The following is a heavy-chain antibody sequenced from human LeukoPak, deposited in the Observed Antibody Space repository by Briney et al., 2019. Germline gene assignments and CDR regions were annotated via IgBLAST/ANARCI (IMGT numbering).Heavy chain of an antibody. D-gene: IGHD3-22*01. CDR3: ARLRDSSGYLDYFDY. CDR1: GGSISSYY. J-gene: IGHJ4*02. CDR2: IYYSGST. V-gene: IGHV4-59*08. Sequence: SETLSLTCTVSGGSISSYYWSWIRQPPGKGLEWIGYIYYSGSTNYNPSLKSRVTMSVDTSKSQFSLKLSSVTAADTAVYYCARLRDSSGYLDYFDYWGQGTLVTVSS.